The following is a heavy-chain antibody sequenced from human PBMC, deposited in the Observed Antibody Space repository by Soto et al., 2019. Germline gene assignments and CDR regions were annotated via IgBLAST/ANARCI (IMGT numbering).Heavy chain of an antibody. V-gene: IGHV3-74*01. CDR3: AREKAVDGTTFDF. CDR1: GFSLSSYW. D-gene: IGHD6-19*01. J-gene: IGHJ4*02. Sequence: GGSLSLSCAASGFSLSSYWMYSVRQVPGKGLGWVSRIESDGSSTNYADSVKGRFTISKDNAKNTLYLQMDSLRVEDTAVYYCAREKAVDGTTFDFWGQVTLVTVSS. CDR2: IESDGSST.